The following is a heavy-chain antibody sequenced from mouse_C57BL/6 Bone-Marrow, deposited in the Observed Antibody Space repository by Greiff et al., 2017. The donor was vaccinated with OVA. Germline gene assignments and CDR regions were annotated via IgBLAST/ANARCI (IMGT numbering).Heavy chain of an antibody. V-gene: IGHV14-1*01. J-gene: IGHJ2*01. CDR1: GFNIKDYY. Sequence: EVQLQQSGAELVRPGASVKLSCTASGFNIKDYYMHWVKQRPEQGLERIGRIDPEDGDTEYAPKFQGKATMTADTSSNTAYLQLSSLTSEDTAVYYCTPLITTVVAGGFDYWGQGTTLTVSS. CDR2: IDPEDGDT. CDR3: TPLITTVVAGGFDY. D-gene: IGHD1-1*01.